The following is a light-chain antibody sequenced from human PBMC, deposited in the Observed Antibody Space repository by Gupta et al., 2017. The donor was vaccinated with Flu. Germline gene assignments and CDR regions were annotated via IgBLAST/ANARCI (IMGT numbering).Light chain of an antibody. CDR2: DAS. CDR3: QQYNSWPPMT. Sequence: EVVMTQSPGTLVVSPGETATLSCRASQSVDSNLAWYQQTPGRPPRLLIFDASTRATGVQAGFTGSGSGKEFTLTTSSRQSEDFAAEYCQQYNSWPPMTFGQGTKVEIK. J-gene: IGKJ1*01. CDR1: QSVDSN. V-gene: IGKV3-15*01.